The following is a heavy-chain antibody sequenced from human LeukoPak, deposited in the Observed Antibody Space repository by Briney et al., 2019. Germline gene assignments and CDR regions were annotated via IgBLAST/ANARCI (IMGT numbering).Heavy chain of an antibody. CDR3: ATRLRDQLLMANWFAP. J-gene: IGHJ5*02. V-gene: IGHV3-23*01. CDR1: GFTFHNSA. Sequence: GGSLRLSCAASGFTFHNSAMIWVRQAPGRGLEWVSAISSSGGSTYCADAVKGRFTISRDNSKNTLYLQMNSLRAEDTAVYYCATRLRDQLLMANWFAPWGQGTLVTVSS. CDR2: ISSSGGST. D-gene: IGHD2-2*01.